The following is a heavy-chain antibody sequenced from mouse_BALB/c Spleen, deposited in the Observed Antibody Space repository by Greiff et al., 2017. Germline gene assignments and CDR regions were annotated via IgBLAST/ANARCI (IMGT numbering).Heavy chain of an antibody. V-gene: IGHV14-3*02. Sequence: EVKLQESGAELVKPGASVKLSCTASGFNIKDTYMHWVKQRPEQGLEWIGRIDPANGNTKYDPKFQGKATITADTSSNTAYLQLSSLTSEDTAVYYCASIGWFAYWGQGTLVTVSA. J-gene: IGHJ3*01. CDR3: ASIGWFAY. CDR1: GFNIKDTY. D-gene: IGHD2-14*01. CDR2: IDPANGNT.